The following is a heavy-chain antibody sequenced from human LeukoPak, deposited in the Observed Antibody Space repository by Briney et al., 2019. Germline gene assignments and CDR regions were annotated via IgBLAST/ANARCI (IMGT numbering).Heavy chain of an antibody. D-gene: IGHD3-22*01. J-gene: IGHJ4*02. Sequence: GGSLRLSCAASGFTFSTYAMHWVRQAPGKGLEWVAVISYDGNYKYYADSVKGRFTTSRDNSKNTLYLQMNSLRAEDTAVYYCARDRNYDSSGSIFDYWGQGTLVTVSS. CDR3: ARDRNYDSSGSIFDY. CDR2: ISYDGNYK. CDR1: GFTFSTYA. V-gene: IGHV3-30-3*01.